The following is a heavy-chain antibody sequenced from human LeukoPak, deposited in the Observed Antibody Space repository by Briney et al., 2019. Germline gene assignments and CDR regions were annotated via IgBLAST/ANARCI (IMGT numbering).Heavy chain of an antibody. J-gene: IGHJ4*02. V-gene: IGHV4-39*07. Sequence: SETLSLTCSVSGGSISSRSYYWGWIRQPPGKGLEWIGSIYYSGSTYYNPSLKSRITISVDTSNNQCSLKVRSVTAADTAVYYCARVGVGETGGRLFDYWGQGTLVTVSS. CDR3: ARVGVGETGGRLFDY. CDR2: IYYSGST. CDR1: GGSISSRSYY. D-gene: IGHD1-26*01.